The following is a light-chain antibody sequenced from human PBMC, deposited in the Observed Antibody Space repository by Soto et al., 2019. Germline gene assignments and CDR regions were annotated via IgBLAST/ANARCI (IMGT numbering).Light chain of an antibody. V-gene: IGLV1-40*01. J-gene: IGLJ2*01. Sequence: QAVVTQPPSVSGAPAQRVTISCTGSSSNIGAGYDVHWYQQLPGTAPKLLIYGNSNRPSGVPDRFSGSKSGTSASLAITGLQAEDEADYYCQSYDSSLSGVVFGGGTKVTVL. CDR3: QSYDSSLSGVV. CDR2: GNS. CDR1: SSNIGAGYD.